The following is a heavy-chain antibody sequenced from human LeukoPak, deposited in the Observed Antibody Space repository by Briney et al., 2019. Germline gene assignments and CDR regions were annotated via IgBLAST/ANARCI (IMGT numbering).Heavy chain of an antibody. D-gene: IGHD2-15*01. CDR1: GFTFSSYA. CDR3: AKFDCSGSSCYQFDC. Sequence: PGGSLRLSCAASGFTFSSYAMHWVRQAPGKGLEWVSGITGSGDSTFYADSVKGRFTISRDNSENTLSLQMKSLRAEDTAVYYCAKFDCSGSSCYQFDCWGQGTLVTVSS. V-gene: IGHV3-23*01. J-gene: IGHJ4*02. CDR2: ITGSGDST.